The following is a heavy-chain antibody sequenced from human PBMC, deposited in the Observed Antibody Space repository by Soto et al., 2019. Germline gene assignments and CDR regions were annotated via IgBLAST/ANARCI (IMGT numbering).Heavy chain of an antibody. D-gene: IGHD1-26*01. Sequence: PGESLKISCKASGYTFTNYWIGWVRQVPGKGLEWMGNIYPGDSDTRYSPSFQGQVTISADKSINTVFLQWNSLKASDTAMYYCARRCSGCSRFDFWGQGMLVTVSS. CDR2: IYPGDSDT. V-gene: IGHV5-51*01. CDR1: GYTFTNYW. J-gene: IGHJ4*02. CDR3: ARRCSGCSRFDF.